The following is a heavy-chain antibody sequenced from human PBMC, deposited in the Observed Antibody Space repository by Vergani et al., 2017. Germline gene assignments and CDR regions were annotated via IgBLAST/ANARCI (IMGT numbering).Heavy chain of an antibody. CDR2: IHHSGAT. V-gene: IGHV4-59*01. J-gene: IGHJ3*02. Sequence: QVQLQESGPGLVKPSETLSLTCTVSGGSITNNFWRWIRRPPGKGLEWIGYIHHSGATNSKSSLRSRVSISIYTSKSSFSLRLSSVTNTDTAMYYCARDTCHFDSENYDNVFDSWGQGTMVIVAS. CDR1: GGSITNNF. D-gene: IGHD3-16*01. CDR3: ARDTCHFDSENYDNVFDS.